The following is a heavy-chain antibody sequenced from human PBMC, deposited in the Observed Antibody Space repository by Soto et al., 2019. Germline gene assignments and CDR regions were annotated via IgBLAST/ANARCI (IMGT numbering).Heavy chain of an antibody. V-gene: IGHV4-4*02. CDR3: ARRRITMIVVVYDAFDI. J-gene: IGHJ3*02. D-gene: IGHD3-22*01. Sequence: QVQLQESGPGLVKPSGTLSLTCAVSGGSISSSYWWSWVRQPPGKGLEWIGEIYYSGSTNYNPSLKSRVNISVDKSKHQFSLKLSSVTAADTAVYYCARRRITMIVVVYDAFDIWGQGTMVTVSS. CDR1: GGSISSSYW. CDR2: IYYSGST.